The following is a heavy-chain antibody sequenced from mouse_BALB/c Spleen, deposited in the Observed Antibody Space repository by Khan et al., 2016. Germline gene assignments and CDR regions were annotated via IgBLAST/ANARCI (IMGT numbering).Heavy chain of an antibody. V-gene: IGHV14-3*02. J-gene: IGHJ3*01. CDR2: IDPANGNT. Sequence: VQLKQSGAELVKPGASVKLSCTASGFNIKDTYMHWVKQRPEQGLEWIGRIDPANGNTKYDPKFQGKATITADTSSNTAYLQLSSLTSEDTAVYYCARGDYDAGFAYWGQGTLVTVSA. CDR3: ARGDYDAGFAY. CDR1: GFNIKDTY. D-gene: IGHD2-4*01.